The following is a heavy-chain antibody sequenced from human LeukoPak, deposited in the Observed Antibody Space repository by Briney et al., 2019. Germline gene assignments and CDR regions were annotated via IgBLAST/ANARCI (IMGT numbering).Heavy chain of an antibody. Sequence: ASVKVSCKASGYTFISYYIHWVRQAPGQGLEWMGIINPSGGGTNYVQKFQGRVTMTRDTSTSTAYMELRSLRSDDTAVFYCARGLGTYPEIPLDYWGQGTLVTVSS. V-gene: IGHV1-46*01. CDR3: ARGLGTYPEIPLDY. D-gene: IGHD3-16*02. J-gene: IGHJ4*02. CDR1: GYTFISYY. CDR2: INPSGGGT.